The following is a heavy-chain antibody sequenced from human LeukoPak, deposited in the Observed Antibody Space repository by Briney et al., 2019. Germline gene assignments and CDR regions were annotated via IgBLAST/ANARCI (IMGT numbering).Heavy chain of an antibody. CDR1: GFTFSDYW. Sequence: GGSLRLSCAASGFTFSDYWMSWVRQVPGKGLEWVADIKKDGSEKNEVDSVKGRFTISRDNARNSLYLQMNSLRVEDTAMYYCARLSTAVIDSDYWGQGTLVTVSS. D-gene: IGHD6-19*01. V-gene: IGHV3-7*01. CDR3: ARLSTAVIDSDY. J-gene: IGHJ4*02. CDR2: IKKDGSEK.